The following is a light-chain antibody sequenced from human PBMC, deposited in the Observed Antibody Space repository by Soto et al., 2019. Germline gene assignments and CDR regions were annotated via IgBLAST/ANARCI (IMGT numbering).Light chain of an antibody. Sequence: QSALTQPPSASGSPGQSVTISCTGTSSDVGGYNYVSWYQQHPGKAPKLMIYEVSKRPSGVPDRFSGSKSDNTASLSVSGLQAEDEADYYCSPYARSGHVLFGGGTKLTVL. CDR1: SSDVGGYNY. J-gene: IGLJ2*01. CDR2: EVS. CDR3: SPYARSGHVL. V-gene: IGLV2-8*01.